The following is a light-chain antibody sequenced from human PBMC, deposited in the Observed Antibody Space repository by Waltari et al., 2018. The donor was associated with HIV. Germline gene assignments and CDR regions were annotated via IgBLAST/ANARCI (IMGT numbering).Light chain of an antibody. V-gene: IGLV2-23*01. CDR2: EGS. CDR1: SSDGGRYNL. CDR3: CSYAGSSTYV. Sequence: QSALTQPASVSGSPGQSITISCPGTSSDGGRYNLVSWYQQHPGKAPKLMIYEGSKRPSGVSNRFSGSKSGNTASLTISGLQAEDEADYYCCSYAGSSTYVFGTGTKVTVL. J-gene: IGLJ1*01.